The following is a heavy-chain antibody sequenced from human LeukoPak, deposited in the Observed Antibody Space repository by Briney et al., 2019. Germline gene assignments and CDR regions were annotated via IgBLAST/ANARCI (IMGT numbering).Heavy chain of an antibody. CDR3: ASSPSGYWWNFDC. V-gene: IGHV4-59*08. CDR2: IYYSGST. D-gene: IGHD3-22*01. Sequence: SETLSLTCTVSGGSISSYYWSWIRQPPGKGLEWIGYIYYSGSTNYNPSLKSRVTISVDTTKNQFSLKLTSVTAADTAVYYCASSPSGYWWNFDCWGQGTLVTVSS. J-gene: IGHJ4*02. CDR1: GGSISSYY.